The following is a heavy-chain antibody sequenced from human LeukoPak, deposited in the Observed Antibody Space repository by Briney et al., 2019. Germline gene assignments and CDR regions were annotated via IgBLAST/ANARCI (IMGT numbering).Heavy chain of an antibody. D-gene: IGHD6-6*01. CDR2: IYYSGST. CDR3: ARVVAARTYYMDV. V-gene: IGHV4-59*01. CDR1: GGSISSYY. Sequence: SETLSLTCTVSGGSISSYYWSWIRQPPGKGLEWVGYIYYSGSTNYNPSLTSRVTISVDTSKNQFSLKPSSVTAADTAVYYCARVVAARTYYMDVWGKGTTVTVSS. J-gene: IGHJ6*03.